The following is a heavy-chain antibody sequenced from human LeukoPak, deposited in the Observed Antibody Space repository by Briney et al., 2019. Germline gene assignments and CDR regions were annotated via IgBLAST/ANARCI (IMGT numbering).Heavy chain of an antibody. CDR2: ISSSSAYI. CDR3: ARQAVARPFDL. Sequence: GGSLRLSCVASGFIFSDYSMDWVRQAPGKGLECVSSISSSSAYIFYSDSVKGRFTISRDNAQSSLYLQMNSLRAEDTAVYYCARQAVARPFDLWGQGTMVAVSS. V-gene: IGHV3-21*06. CDR1: GFIFSDYS. J-gene: IGHJ3*01.